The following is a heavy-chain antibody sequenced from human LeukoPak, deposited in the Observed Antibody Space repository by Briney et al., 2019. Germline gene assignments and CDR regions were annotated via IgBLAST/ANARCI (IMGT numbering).Heavy chain of an antibody. CDR1: GFTFSSYA. CDR3: AKDGRGYYDFWSGYGGFDY. D-gene: IGHD3-3*01. Sequence: GGSLRLSCAASGFTFSSYAMSWVRQAPGKGLEWVSAISGSGGSTYYADSVKGRFTISRDNSKNTLYLQMNSLRAEDTAVYYCAKDGRGYYDFWSGYGGFDYWGQGTLVTVSS. CDR2: ISGSGGST. J-gene: IGHJ4*02. V-gene: IGHV3-23*01.